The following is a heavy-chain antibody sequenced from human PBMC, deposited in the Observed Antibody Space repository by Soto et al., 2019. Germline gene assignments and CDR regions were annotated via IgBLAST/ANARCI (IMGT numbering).Heavy chain of an antibody. CDR2: TIPILSMS. J-gene: IGHJ4*02. V-gene: IGHV1-69*02. CDR3: AASFGSGSQAFDY. CDR1: GDTFNSYT. Sequence: QVHLVQSGAALRKPGSSVRVSCKASGDTFNSYTINWVRQAPGLGLEWMGRTIPILSMSTYALKFQGRLTITADKSPRTAYMVLGSLRSEDTAIYYWAASFGSGSQAFDYWGQGALVTVSS. D-gene: IGHD3-10*01.